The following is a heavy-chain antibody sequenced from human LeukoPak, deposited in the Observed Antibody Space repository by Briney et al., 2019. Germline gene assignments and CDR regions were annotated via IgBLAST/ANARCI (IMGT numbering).Heavy chain of an antibody. J-gene: IGHJ4*02. CDR3: ARDRGYSHGINPDYFDY. Sequence: SVKVSCKASGGTFSSYAISWVRQAPGQGLEWMGGIIPIFGTANYAQKFQGRVTITADESTSTAYMELSSLRSEDTAVYYCARDRGYSHGINPDYFDYWGQGTLVTVSS. D-gene: IGHD5-18*01. CDR1: GGTFSSYA. CDR2: IIPIFGTA. V-gene: IGHV1-69*01.